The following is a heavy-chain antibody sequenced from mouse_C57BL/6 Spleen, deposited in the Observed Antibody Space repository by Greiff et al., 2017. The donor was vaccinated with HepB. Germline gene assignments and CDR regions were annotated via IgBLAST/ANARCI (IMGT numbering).Heavy chain of an antibody. CDR2: IYPSDSET. CDR1: GYTFTSYW. V-gene: IGHV1-61*01. D-gene: IGHD2-2*01. J-gene: IGHJ4*01. Sequence: VQLQQSGAELVRPGSSVKLSCKASGYTFTSYWMDWVKQRPGQGLEWIGNIYPSDSETHYNQKFKDKATLTVDKSSSTAYMQLSSLTSEDSAVYYWAREGLQPAMDYWGQGTSVTVSS. CDR3: AREGLQPAMDY.